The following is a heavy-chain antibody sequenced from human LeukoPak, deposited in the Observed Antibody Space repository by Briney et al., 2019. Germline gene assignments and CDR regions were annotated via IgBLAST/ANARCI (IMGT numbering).Heavy chain of an antibody. Sequence: GESLKISCKGSEYSFTNYWIGWVRQMPGKGLEWMGIIYPGDSDTRYSPSFPGQVTISADKSISTAYLQWSSLKASDTAMYFCATYAGSYSKYFQHWGQGTLVTVSS. J-gene: IGHJ1*01. V-gene: IGHV5-51*01. D-gene: IGHD3-10*01. CDR3: ATYAGSYSKYFQH. CDR1: EYSFTNYW. CDR2: IYPGDSDT.